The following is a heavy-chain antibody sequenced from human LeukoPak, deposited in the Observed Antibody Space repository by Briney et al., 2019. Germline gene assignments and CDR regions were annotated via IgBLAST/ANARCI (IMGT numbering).Heavy chain of an antibody. Sequence: SETLSLTCAVYGGSFSGYYWSWIRQPPGKGLEWIGEINHSGSTNYNPSLKSRVTISVDTSKNQFSLKLSSVTAADTAVYYCARGRRGSQRAFDIWGQRTMVTVSS. CDR3: ARGRRGSQRAFDI. CDR1: GGSFSGYY. D-gene: IGHD1-14*01. CDR2: INHSGST. V-gene: IGHV4-34*01. J-gene: IGHJ3*02.